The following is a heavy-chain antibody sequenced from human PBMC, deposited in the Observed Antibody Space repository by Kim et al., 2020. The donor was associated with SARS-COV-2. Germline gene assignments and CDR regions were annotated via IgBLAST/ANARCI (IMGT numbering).Heavy chain of an antibody. J-gene: IGHJ6*02. CDR1: GGSFSGYY. V-gene: IGHV4-34*01. D-gene: IGHD6-13*01. Sequence: SETLSLTCAVYGGSFSGYYWSWIRQPPGKGLEWIGEINHSGSTNYNPSLKSRVTISVDTSKNQFSLKLSSVTAADTAVYYCAPTLGYSSSWYIWYYYYGMDVWGQGTTVTVSS. CDR3: APTLGYSSSWYIWYYYYGMDV. CDR2: INHSGST.